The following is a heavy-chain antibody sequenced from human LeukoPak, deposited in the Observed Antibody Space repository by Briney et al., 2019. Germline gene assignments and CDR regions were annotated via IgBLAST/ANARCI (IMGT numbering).Heavy chain of an antibody. J-gene: IGHJ5*02. V-gene: IGHV4-4*07. D-gene: IGHD3-10*01. CDR1: GGSITNYY. Sequence: SETLSLTCTVSGGSITNYYWSWIRQPAGKGLEWIGRIYTSGSTSYNPSLKSRVTMSIDTSKNQFSLKLSSVTAADTAVYYCARNADYYGSGSYQNWFDPWGQGTLVTVSS. CDR3: ARNADYYGSGSYQNWFDP. CDR2: IYTSGST.